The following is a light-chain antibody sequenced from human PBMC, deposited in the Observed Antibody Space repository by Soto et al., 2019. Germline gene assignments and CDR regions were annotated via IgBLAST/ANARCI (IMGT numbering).Light chain of an antibody. CDR2: DDS. J-gene: IGLJ3*02. V-gene: IGLV3-21*02. CDR3: QVWDSSSDHRV. CDR1: NIGSKR. Sequence: SYELTQPPSVSVAPGQTARITCGGNNIGSKRVHWYQQKPGQAPVPVVHDDSDRPSGIPERLSGSNSGNTATLSISRVEAGDEADYYCQVWDSSSDHRVFGGGTKVTVL.